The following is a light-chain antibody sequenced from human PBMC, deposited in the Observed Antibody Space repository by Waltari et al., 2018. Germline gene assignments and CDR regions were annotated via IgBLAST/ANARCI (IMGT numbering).Light chain of an antibody. V-gene: IGLV2-14*03. J-gene: IGLJ2*01. CDR2: DVS. CDR3: SSYTTSITLV. Sequence: QSALTQPASVSGSPGQSITISCAGTSSDVGGYDSVSWYQQHPCKAPKRMIYDVSNRLSGVTRRFSGSKSGNTAALTISGLQAEDEANYHCSSYTTSITLVFGGGTELTVL. CDR1: SSDVGGYDS.